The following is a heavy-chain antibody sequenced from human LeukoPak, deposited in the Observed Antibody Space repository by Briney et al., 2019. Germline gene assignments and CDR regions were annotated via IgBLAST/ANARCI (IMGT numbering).Heavy chain of an antibody. CDR1: GGSISSSRYY. V-gene: IGHV4-39*01. J-gene: IGHJ6*02. CDR2: IYYSGST. D-gene: IGHD3-16*01. Sequence: PSETLSLTCTVSGGSISSSRYYWGWIRQPPGKGLEWIGSIYYSGSTYYNPSLKSRVTISVDTSKNQFSLNLSSVTAADTAVYYCAGQGASDAYYYYYYGMDVWGQGTTVTVSS. CDR3: AGQGASDAYYYYYYGMDV.